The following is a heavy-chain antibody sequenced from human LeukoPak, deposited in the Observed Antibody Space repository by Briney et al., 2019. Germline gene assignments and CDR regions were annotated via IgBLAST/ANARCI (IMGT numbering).Heavy chain of an antibody. CDR1: GFSVSSNH. CDR3: ARLAAGYWYFDL. J-gene: IGHJ2*01. CDR2: MYGGGAT. D-gene: IGHD3-22*01. V-gene: IGHV3-53*01. Sequence: GGSLRLSCTASGFSVSSNHMSWVRQAPGKGLEWVSLMYGGGATSYAESVKGRFTLSRDNSKNTLFSEMNSLRAEDTAVYYCARLAAGYWYFDLWGRGTLVTVSS.